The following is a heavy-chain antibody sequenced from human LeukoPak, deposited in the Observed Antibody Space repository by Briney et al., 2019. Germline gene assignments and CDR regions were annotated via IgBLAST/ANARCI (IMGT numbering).Heavy chain of an antibody. Sequence: ASVKVSCKASGYTFTSYYMHWVRQAPGQGLEWMGIINPSGGSTSYAQKFQGRVTMTRDTSTSTLYMELSSLRSEDTAVYYCARHLLIAAAGTLSWFDPWGQGTLVTVSS. CDR3: ARHLLIAAAGTLSWFDP. CDR1: GYTFTSYY. V-gene: IGHV1-46*03. CDR2: INPSGGST. J-gene: IGHJ5*02. D-gene: IGHD6-13*01.